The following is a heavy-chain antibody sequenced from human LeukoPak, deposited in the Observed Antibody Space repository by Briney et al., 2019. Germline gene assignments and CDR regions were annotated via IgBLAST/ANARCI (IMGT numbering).Heavy chain of an antibody. J-gene: IGHJ5*02. CDR2: THSSGGT. Sequence: PGGSLRLSCAASGFTGSHNYMIWVRQAPGKGLEWVSATHSSGGTYYADSVKGRFTISRDTSKNTLYLQINSLSVEDTAVYYCIVFGDSNHWGQGTLVTVSS. CDR3: IVFGDSNH. V-gene: IGHV3-53*01. CDR1: GFTGSHNY. D-gene: IGHD4-17*01.